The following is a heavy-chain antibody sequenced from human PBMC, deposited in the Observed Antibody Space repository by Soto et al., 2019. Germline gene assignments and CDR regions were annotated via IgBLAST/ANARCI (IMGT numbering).Heavy chain of an antibody. J-gene: IGHJ4*02. CDR1: GYTFTNNG. CDR3: TGAGDSGAWISK. Sequence: RASVKVSCKASGYTFTNNGVNCVRQATGRVLEWMGWMNPSTGETGYTEKFQGRLAMTRDTSITTAYMELTSLTSEDTAVYYWTGAGDSGAWISKWGQGTLVNGSS. CDR2: MNPSTGET. D-gene: IGHD7-27*01. V-gene: IGHV1-8*02.